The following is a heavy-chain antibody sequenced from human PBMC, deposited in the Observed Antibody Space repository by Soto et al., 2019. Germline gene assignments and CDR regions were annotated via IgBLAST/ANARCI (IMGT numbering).Heavy chain of an antibody. CDR2: ISSDGIST. V-gene: IGHV3-74*01. D-gene: IGHD5-18*01. Sequence: EVHLVESGGGLVQPGGSLRLSCAASGFTFSGYWMHWVRQAPGKGLVWVSRISSDGISTTYADCAEGRFIISRDNAKNTLYLQLNSLRAEDTAVYYCSRGSRGYSYGYTDYWGQGTLVSVSS. CDR3: SRGSRGYSYGYTDY. J-gene: IGHJ4*02. CDR1: GFTFSGYW.